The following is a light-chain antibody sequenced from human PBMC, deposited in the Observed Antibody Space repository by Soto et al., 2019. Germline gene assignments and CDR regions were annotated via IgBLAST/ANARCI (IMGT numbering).Light chain of an antibody. J-gene: IGKJ1*01. Sequence: EIVLTQSPGTLSLSPGERDTLSCRASQSVGSSHLAWYQQKPGQAPRLLIYGASSRATGIPDRFSGSGSGTDFTLTISRLEPEDFAVYYCQQYGSAPWTFGQGTKVDIK. CDR2: GAS. V-gene: IGKV3-20*01. CDR1: QSVGSSH. CDR3: QQYGSAPWT.